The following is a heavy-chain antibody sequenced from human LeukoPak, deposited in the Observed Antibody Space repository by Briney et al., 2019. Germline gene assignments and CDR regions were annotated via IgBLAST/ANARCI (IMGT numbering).Heavy chain of an antibody. CDR3: VGSHGASY. V-gene: IGHV3-74*01. CDR2: LNPDGTDT. D-gene: IGHD3-10*01. Sequence: PGGSLRLSCAASRFTFTNYWMHWVRQVPGKGLAWVSHLNPDGTDTYYADSVKGRFTVSRDNARNTLYLQMTNLRAEDTAVYYCVGSHGASYWGEGALVTVSS. CDR1: RFTFTNYW. J-gene: IGHJ4*02.